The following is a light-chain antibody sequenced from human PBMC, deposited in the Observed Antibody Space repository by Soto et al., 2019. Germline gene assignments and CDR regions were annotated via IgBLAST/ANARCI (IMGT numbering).Light chain of an antibody. CDR3: HQHYSYLTWT. V-gene: IGKV1-5*03. Sequence: DIQMTQSPSTLSASVGDRVTITCRASHTISSWLAWYQQKPGKAPKLLIYEASTLQSGVPSRFSGSVSGTDLTIPTSCMQHEDFATYYCHQHYSYLTWTFGQGTKVDIK. CDR2: EAS. J-gene: IGKJ1*01. CDR1: HTISSW.